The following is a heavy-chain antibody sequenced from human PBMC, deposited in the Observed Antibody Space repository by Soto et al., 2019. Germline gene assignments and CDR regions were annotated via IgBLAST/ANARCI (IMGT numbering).Heavy chain of an antibody. CDR1: GFSFSSYA. CDR2: ISGSGSPT. Sequence: GSLRLSCAASGFSFSSYAMTWVRQAPGRGLEWVSAISGSGSPTYYADSVKGRFTISRDNSKNTLYLQMNSLKTEDTAVYYCASDTARVYYGIDVWGQGTTVTVSS. D-gene: IGHD5-18*01. V-gene: IGHV3-23*01. CDR3: ASDTARVYYGIDV. J-gene: IGHJ6*02.